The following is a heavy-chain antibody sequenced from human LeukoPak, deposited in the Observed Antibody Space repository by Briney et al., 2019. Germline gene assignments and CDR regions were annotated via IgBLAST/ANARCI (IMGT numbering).Heavy chain of an antibody. CDR2: ISSSSSYI. CDR1: GFTFSSYS. J-gene: IGHJ4*02. CDR3: AKDRTTVARIFDY. V-gene: IGHV3-21*04. Sequence: PGGSLRLSCAASGFTFSSYSMNWVRQAPGKGLEWVSSISSSSSYIYYADSVKGRFTISRDNSKNTLYLHINSLRAEDTATYYCAKDRTTVARIFDYWGQGTLVTVSS. D-gene: IGHD1/OR15-1a*01.